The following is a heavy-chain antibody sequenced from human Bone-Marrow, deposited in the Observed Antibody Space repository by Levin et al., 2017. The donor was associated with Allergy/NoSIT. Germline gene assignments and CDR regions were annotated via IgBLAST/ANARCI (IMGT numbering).Heavy chain of an antibody. CDR2: IDWDDDT. CDR1: GFSLSTTAVR. J-gene: IGHJ3*01. V-gene: IGHV2-70*04. CDR3: ARIPRDMWDAFDV. Sequence: QTLSLTCTVSGFSLSTTAVRMSWFRQPPGKALEWLARIDWDDDTFYNTSLKTRLTISKDASKSQVVLTMTDMHPEDTAMYYCARIPRDMWDAFDVWGPGTMVTVSS. D-gene: IGHD1-26*01.